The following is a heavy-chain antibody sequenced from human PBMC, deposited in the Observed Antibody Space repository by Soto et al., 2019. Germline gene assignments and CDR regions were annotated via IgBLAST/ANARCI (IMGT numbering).Heavy chain of an antibody. CDR3: ARDVGYGSSSRNWFDT. V-gene: IGHV3-7*03. CDR1: GFTFSSYW. Sequence: HPGGSLRLSCAASGFTFSSYWMSWVRQAPGKGLEWVANIKQDGSEKYYVDSVKGRFTIYRENAKNSLYLQMNSLRAEDTAVYYCARDVGYGSSSRNWFDTWVQGA. D-gene: IGHD6-6*01. J-gene: IGHJ5*02. CDR2: IKQDGSEK.